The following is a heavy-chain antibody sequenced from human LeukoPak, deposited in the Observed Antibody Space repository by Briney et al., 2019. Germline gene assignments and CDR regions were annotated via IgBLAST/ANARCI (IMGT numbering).Heavy chain of an antibody. D-gene: IGHD4-17*01. CDR3: ARVYDYGDYHDAFDI. CDR1: GGSISSYY. CDR2: IYYSGST. V-gene: IGHV4-59*01. J-gene: IGHJ3*02. Sequence: KASETLSLTCTASGGSISSYYWSWIRQPPGKGLEWIGYIYYSGSTNYNPSLKSRVTISVDTSKNQFSLKLSSVTAADTAVYYCARVYDYGDYHDAFDIWGQGTMVTVSS.